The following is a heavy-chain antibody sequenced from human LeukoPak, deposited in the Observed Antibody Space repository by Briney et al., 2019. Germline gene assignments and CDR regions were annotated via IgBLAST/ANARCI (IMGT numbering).Heavy chain of an antibody. Sequence: GGSLRLSCSASGFTFSSYAMHWVRQAPGKGLEYVSAISSNGGSTYYADSVKGRFTISRDNSKNTLYLQMGSLRAEDTAVYYCVKSGGYCSGGSCNSVYFDYWGQGTLVTVSS. D-gene: IGHD2-15*01. V-gene: IGHV3-64D*06. J-gene: IGHJ4*02. CDR3: VKSGGYCSGGSCNSVYFDY. CDR1: GFTFSSYA. CDR2: ISSNGGST.